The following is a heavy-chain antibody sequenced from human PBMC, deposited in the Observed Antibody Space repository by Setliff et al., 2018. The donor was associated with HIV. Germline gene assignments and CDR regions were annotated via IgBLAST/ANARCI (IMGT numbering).Heavy chain of an antibody. CDR1: GFTFSDYG. J-gene: IGHJ4*02. CDR3: AKDTPQGAAIDL. V-gene: IGHV3-48*01. D-gene: IGHD3-16*01. Sequence: GGSLRLSCEASGFTFSDYGMHWVRQAPGKGLEWVSYISSSSSTIYYADSVQGRFTISRDNSKNTLYLQINSLRPDDTAIYYCAKDTPQGAAIDLWGQGTLVTV. CDR2: ISSSSSTI.